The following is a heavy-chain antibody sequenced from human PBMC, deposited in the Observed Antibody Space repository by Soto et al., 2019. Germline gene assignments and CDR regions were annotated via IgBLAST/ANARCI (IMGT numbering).Heavy chain of an antibody. CDR3: AKDGFGGASDY. CDR2: ISGSGTNI. CDR1: GFTFSSYA. D-gene: IGHD3-3*01. Sequence: EVQLLESGGGVAQPGGSLRLSCAASGFTFSSYAMHWVRPAPGRGLEWVSTISGSGTNIYYADSVQGRFTISRDNSQNTLLLQMTSLRVDDAATYYCAKDGFGGASDYWGQGTHVTVSS. J-gene: IGHJ4*02. V-gene: IGHV3-23*01.